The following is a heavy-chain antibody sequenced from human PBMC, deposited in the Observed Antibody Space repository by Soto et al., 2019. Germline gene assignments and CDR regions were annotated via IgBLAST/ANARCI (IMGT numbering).Heavy chain of an antibody. CDR3: ARDWTEYYDILTGYYYYYYGMDV. Sequence: VQLVESGGGLVKPGGSLRLSCAASGFTFSSYSMNWVRQAPGKGLEWVSSISSSSSYIYYADSVKGRFTISRDNAKNSLYLQMNSLRAEDTAVYYCARDWTEYYDILTGYYYYYYGMDVWGQGTTVTVSS. V-gene: IGHV3-21*01. D-gene: IGHD3-9*01. CDR1: GFTFSSYS. CDR2: ISSSSSYI. J-gene: IGHJ6*02.